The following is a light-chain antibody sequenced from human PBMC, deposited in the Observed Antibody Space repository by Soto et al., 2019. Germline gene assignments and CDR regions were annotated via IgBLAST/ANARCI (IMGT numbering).Light chain of an antibody. Sequence: VLTQSPGTLSLSPGERATLSCRASQSVSSIYLAWYPLKPGKSPRLLIYDAASRAAGIPDRFSGSGSGTDFALTISRLEPEDFEVYYCQQYGSSPYTFGQGTKLEIK. CDR1: QSVSSIY. CDR2: DAA. CDR3: QQYGSSPYT. J-gene: IGKJ2*01. V-gene: IGKV3-20*01.